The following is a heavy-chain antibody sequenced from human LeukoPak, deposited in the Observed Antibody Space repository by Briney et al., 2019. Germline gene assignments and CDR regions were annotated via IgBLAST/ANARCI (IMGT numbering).Heavy chain of an antibody. CDR1: GGSLSGYY. V-gene: IGHV4-34*01. Sequence: RSSETLSLTCAVSGGSLSGYYWNWIRQPPGKGLEWIGESNHIVDTNYRASVKNRINILVDTSKNQVTLSLTSVTAADTAVYYCARRANNGSPRIWGQGTRVTVSS. D-gene: IGHD1-26*01. J-gene: IGHJ4*02. CDR3: ARRANNGSPRI. CDR2: SNHIVDT.